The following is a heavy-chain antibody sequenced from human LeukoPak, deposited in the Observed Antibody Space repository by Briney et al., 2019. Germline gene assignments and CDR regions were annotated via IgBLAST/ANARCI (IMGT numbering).Heavy chain of an antibody. CDR2: IIPILGIA. J-gene: IGHJ3*02. CDR3: ARDERRLVVPSSWVI. D-gene: IGHD3-22*01. Sequence: SVKVSCKASGGTFSSYAISWVRQAPGQGLEWMGRIIPILGIANYAQKFQGRVTITADKSTSTAYMELSSLRSEDTAVYYCARDERRLVVPSSWVIWGQGTMVTVSS. V-gene: IGHV1-69*04. CDR1: GGTFSSYA.